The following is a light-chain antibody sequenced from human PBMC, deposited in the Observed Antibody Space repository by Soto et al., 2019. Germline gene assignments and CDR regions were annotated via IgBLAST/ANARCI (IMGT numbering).Light chain of an antibody. V-gene: IGKV1-5*01. CDR1: QSISSW. Sequence: DIQMTQSPSTLSASVGDRVTITCWASQSISSWLDWYQQKPGKAPKLLIYDASSLESGVPSRFSGSGSGTEFTLTISSLQPDDFATYYCQQYNSYSWTFGQGTKLEIK. CDR3: QQYNSYSWT. CDR2: DAS. J-gene: IGKJ1*01.